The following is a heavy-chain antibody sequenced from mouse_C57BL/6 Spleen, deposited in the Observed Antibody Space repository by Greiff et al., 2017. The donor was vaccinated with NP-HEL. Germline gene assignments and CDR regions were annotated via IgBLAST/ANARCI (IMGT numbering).Heavy chain of an antibody. CDR2: IHPNSGST. Sequence: QVQLQQPGAELVKPGASVKLSCKASGYTFTSYWMHWVKQRPGQGLEWIGMIHPNSGSTNYNEKFKSKATLTVDKSSSTAYMQLSSLTSEDSAVYYCARYLITTVVATDYWGQGTTLAVSS. V-gene: IGHV1-64*01. CDR3: ARYLITTVVATDY. J-gene: IGHJ2*01. D-gene: IGHD1-1*01. CDR1: GYTFTSYW.